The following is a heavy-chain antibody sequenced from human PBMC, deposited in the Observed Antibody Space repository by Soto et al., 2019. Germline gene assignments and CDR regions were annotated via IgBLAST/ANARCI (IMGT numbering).Heavy chain of an antibody. CDR1: GGTFSSYA. CDR3: ARPESYYDYYYGMDV. Sequence: AVKVSCKASGGTFSSYAISWVRQAPGQGLEWMGGIIPIFGTANYAQKFQGRVTITADESTSTAYMELSSLRSEDTAVYYCARPESYYDYYYGMDVWGQGTTVTVSS. J-gene: IGHJ6*02. D-gene: IGHD1-26*01. V-gene: IGHV1-69*13. CDR2: IIPIFGTA.